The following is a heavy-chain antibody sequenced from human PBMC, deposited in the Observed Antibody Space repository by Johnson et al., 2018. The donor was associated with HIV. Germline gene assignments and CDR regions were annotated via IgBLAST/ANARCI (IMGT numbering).Heavy chain of an antibody. D-gene: IGHD3-10*01. J-gene: IGHJ3*02. CDR1: GFTFDDYA. V-gene: IGHV3-9*01. CDR3: ARAVTPVGDWEAFDI. CDR2: ISWNSGSI. Sequence: LVESGGGLVQPGRSLKLSCAASGFTFDDYAMHWVRQTPGKGLEWVSGISWNSGSIGYADSVKGRFTISRDNAKNSLYLQMNSLRAEDTAVYYCARAVTPVGDWEAFDIWGQGTMVTVSS.